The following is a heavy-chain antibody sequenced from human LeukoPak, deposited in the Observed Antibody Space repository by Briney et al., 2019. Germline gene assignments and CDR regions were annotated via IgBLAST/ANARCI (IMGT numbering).Heavy chain of an antibody. D-gene: IGHD3-10*01. CDR1: GFTFSSYA. V-gene: IGHV3-23*01. J-gene: IGHJ5*02. Sequence: PGGSLRLSRAASGFTFSSYAMTWVRQAPGKGLEWVSEISDSGSHIYYAGSVRGRFTISRDNFKSTLYLQMNSLGADDTAVYYCAKDRYGSGTYGSFDPWGQGTLVTVSS. CDR2: ISDSGSHI. CDR3: AKDRYGSGTYGSFDP.